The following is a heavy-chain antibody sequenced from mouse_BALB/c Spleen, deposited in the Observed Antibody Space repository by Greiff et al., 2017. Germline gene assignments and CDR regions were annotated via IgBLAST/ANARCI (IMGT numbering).Heavy chain of an antibody. CDR1: GFTFSSFG. J-gene: IGHJ4*01. V-gene: IGHV5-17*02. D-gene: IGHD2-10*01. CDR3: ARGLLGAMDY. CDR2: ISSVSSTI. Sequence: EVQGVESGGGLVQPGGSRKLSCAASGFTFSSFGMHWVRQAPEKGLEWVAYISSVSSTIYYADTVKGRFTISRDNPKNTLFLQMTSLRSEDTAMYYCARGLLGAMDYWGQGTSVTVSS.